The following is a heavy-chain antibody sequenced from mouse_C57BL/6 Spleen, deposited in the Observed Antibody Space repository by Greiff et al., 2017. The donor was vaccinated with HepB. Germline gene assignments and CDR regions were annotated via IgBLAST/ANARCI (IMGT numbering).Heavy chain of an antibody. J-gene: IGHJ2*01. V-gene: IGHV1-22*01. CDR2: INPNNGGT. Sequence: EVKLQESGPELVKPGASVKMSCKASGYTFTDYNMHWVKQSHGKSLEWIGYINPNNGGTSYNQKFKGKATLTVNKSSSTAYMELRSLTSEDSAVYYCARAQAYYFDYWGQGTTLTVSS. CDR3: ARAQAYYFDY. D-gene: IGHD3-2*02. CDR1: GYTFTDYN.